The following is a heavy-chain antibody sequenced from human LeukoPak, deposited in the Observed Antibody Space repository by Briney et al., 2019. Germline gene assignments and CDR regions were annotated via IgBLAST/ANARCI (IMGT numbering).Heavy chain of an antibody. Sequence: GGSLRLSCATSGFILENSGMNWVRQAPGKGLEWVSGISGSGDRTHYADSVQGRFIVSRDNSKNTLFLEMNNLKSEDTALYYCAKVLSTGYYYDSWGQGTLVAVSS. D-gene: IGHD3-22*01. CDR1: GFILENSG. V-gene: IGHV3-23*01. CDR2: ISGSGDRT. CDR3: AKVLSTGYYYDS. J-gene: IGHJ5*01.